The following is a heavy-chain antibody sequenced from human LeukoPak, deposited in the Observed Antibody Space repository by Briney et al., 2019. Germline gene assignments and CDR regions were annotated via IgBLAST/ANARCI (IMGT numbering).Heavy chain of an antibody. CDR1: GFTLSSYW. V-gene: IGHV3-74*01. CDR2: INIDGSNT. CDR3: PTSRTFDY. J-gene: IGHJ4*02. Sequence: PGGSLRLSRAASGFTLSSYWMHWVRQAPGKGLVWVSHINIDGSNTRYADSVKGRFTISSDNAETTLYLQMNSLRVDDTAVFYGPTSRTFDYWGEGPLFPASP. D-gene: IGHD2-8*01.